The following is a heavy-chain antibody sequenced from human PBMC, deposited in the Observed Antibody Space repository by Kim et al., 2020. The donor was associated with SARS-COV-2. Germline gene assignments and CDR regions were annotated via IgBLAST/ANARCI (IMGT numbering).Heavy chain of an antibody. CDR1: GNTFSSFG. J-gene: IGHJ4*02. V-gene: IGHV1-69*13. Sequence: SVKVSCKASGNTFSSFGISWVRQAPGQGLEWVGGIIPIYATTKYAQKFQGRVTITADDSTNTAYMELSSLTSDDTAIYYCARDQSQRHFSASGSYYPNYFDYWGQGTLVTVSS. D-gene: IGHD3-10*01. CDR3: ARDQSQRHFSASGSYYPNYFDY. CDR2: IIPIYATT.